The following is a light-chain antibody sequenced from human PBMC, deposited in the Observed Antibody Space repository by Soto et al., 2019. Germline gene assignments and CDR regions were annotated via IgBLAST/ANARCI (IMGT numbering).Light chain of an antibody. CDR2: DTS. Sequence: EIVMTQSPATLSVSPGERATLSCRASQSVSSDLVWYQQKAGQAPRLLIYDTSTRATGIPARFSGSGSGTDFTLTISRLEPEDFAVYYCQQYGSSPCTFGQGTKVDIK. CDR1: QSVSSD. V-gene: IGKV3-15*01. J-gene: IGKJ1*01. CDR3: QQYGSSPCT.